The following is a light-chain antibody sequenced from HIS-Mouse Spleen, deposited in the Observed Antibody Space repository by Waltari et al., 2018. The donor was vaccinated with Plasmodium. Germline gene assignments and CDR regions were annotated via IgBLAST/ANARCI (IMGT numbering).Light chain of an antibody. J-gene: IGLJ3*02. V-gene: IGLV3-10*01. CDR3: YSTDSSGNHRV. CDR2: EDS. Sequence: SYELTQPPSVSVSPGQTARITCSGDALQKKYAYWYQQKSGHAPVLVTYEDSKRPSGIPERFSGSSSGTMATLTISGAQVEDEADYYCYSTDSSGNHRVFGGGTKLTVL. CDR1: ALQKKY.